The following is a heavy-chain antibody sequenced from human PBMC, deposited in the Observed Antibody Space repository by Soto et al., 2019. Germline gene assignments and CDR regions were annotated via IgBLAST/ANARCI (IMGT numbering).Heavy chain of an antibody. CDR3: ATPSNAHLTFSALDV. J-gene: IGHJ6*02. D-gene: IGHD7-27*01. V-gene: IGHV1-24*01. CDR1: GYTLNEVS. CDR2: FHPEDGKT. Sequence: ASVKVSCKGSGYTLNEVSVHWVRQAPGKGLEWMGGFHPEDGKTIYAQKFQGRVTLTEDTSTDIAYMELSSLRSEDTAVYYCATPSNAHLTFSALDVWGQGTTVTVSS.